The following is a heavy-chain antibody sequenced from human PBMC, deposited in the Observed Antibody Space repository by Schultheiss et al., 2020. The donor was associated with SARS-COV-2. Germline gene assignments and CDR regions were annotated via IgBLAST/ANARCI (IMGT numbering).Heavy chain of an antibody. CDR2: ISWNSGSI. D-gene: IGHD1-26*01. CDR3: AKVGAAQLGTKRTRNDY. J-gene: IGHJ4*02. CDR1: GFTFDDYA. Sequence: GGSLRLSCAASGFTFDDYAMHWVRQAPGKGLEWVSGISWNSGSIGYAYSVKGRFTISRDNAKNSLYLQMNSLRAEDTAVYYCAKVGAAQLGTKRTRNDYWGQGTLVTVSS. V-gene: IGHV3-9*01.